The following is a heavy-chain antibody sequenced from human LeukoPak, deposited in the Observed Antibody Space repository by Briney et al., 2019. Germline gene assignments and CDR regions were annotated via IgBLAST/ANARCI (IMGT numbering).Heavy chain of an antibody. J-gene: IGHJ6*03. CDR3: ARSNVLRYFDWLSGSYYYYYYMDV. Sequence: GGSLGLSCAASGFTFSSYWMSWVRQAPGKGLEWVANIKQDGSEKYYVDSVKGRFTVSRDNAKNSPYLQMNSLRAEDTAVYYCARSNVLRYFDWLSGSYYYYYYMDVWGKGTTVTVSS. CDR2: IKQDGSEK. D-gene: IGHD3-9*01. CDR1: GFTFSSYW. V-gene: IGHV3-7*01.